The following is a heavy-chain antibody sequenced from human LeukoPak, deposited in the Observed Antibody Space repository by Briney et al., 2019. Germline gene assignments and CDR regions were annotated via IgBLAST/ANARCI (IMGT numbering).Heavy chain of an antibody. D-gene: IGHD3-3*01. CDR1: GFTFDDYA. V-gene: IGHV3-9*01. J-gene: IGHJ3*02. Sequence: GGSLRLSCAASGFTFDDYAMHWVRQAPGKGLEWVSGISWNSGSIGYADSVKGRFTISRDNAKNSLYLQMNSLRAKDTAVYYCAKALYDFWSGYRDAFDIWGQGTMVTVSS. CDR3: AKALYDFWSGYRDAFDI. CDR2: ISWNSGSI.